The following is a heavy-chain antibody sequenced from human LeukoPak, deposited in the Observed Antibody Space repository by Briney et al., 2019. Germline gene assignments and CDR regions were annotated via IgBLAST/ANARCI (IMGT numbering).Heavy chain of an antibody. J-gene: IGHJ4*02. CDR3: ARDYIGELGLLYFDY. D-gene: IGHD2-15*01. CDR1: GYTFTSYY. CDR2: INPSGGST. V-gene: IGHV1-46*01. Sequence: ASVKVSCKASGYTFTSYYMHWVRQAPGQGLEWMGIINPSGGSTSYAQKFQGRVTMTRDTSTSTVYMELSSLRSEDTAVYYCARDYIGELGLLYFDYWGQGTLVTVSS.